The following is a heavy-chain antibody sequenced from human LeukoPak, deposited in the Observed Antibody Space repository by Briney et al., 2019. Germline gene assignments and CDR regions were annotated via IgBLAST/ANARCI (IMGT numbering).Heavy chain of an antibody. J-gene: IGHJ4*02. D-gene: IGHD2-21*01. Sequence: SETLSLTCTVSGGSISSSSYYWGWIRQPPGKGLEWIGSICYSGSTYYNPSLKSRVTISVDTSKNQFSLKLSSVTAADTAVYYCARKVMGQFDYWGQGTLVTVSS. CDR3: ARKVMGQFDY. CDR2: ICYSGST. CDR1: GGSISSSSYY. V-gene: IGHV4-39*07.